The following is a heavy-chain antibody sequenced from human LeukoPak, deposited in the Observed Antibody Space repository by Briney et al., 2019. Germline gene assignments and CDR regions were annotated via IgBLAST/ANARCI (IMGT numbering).Heavy chain of an antibody. CDR2: IYHSGST. Sequence: PSETLSLTCTVSGYSISSGYYWGWIRQPPGKGLEWIGSIYHSGSTYYNPSLKSRVTISVDTSKNQFSLKLSSVTAADTAVYYCARDSSGWYVHWGQGTLVTVSS. CDR3: ARDSSGWYVH. J-gene: IGHJ5*02. V-gene: IGHV4-38-2*02. D-gene: IGHD6-19*01. CDR1: GYSISSGYY.